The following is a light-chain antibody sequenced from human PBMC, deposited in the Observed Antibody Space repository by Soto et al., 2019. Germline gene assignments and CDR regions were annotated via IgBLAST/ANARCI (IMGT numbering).Light chain of an antibody. J-gene: IGKJ1*01. CDR3: QQYYSFPLT. V-gene: IGKV3-15*01. CDR2: GAS. CDR1: QGVSRK. Sequence: DIVMTQSPATLSVAPGERVTFSCRASQGVSRKLAWYQHKPGQAPRLLISGASTGATGIPARFSGSGSGTEFTLTISSLQSEDFATYYCQQYYSFPLTFGQGTKVDIK.